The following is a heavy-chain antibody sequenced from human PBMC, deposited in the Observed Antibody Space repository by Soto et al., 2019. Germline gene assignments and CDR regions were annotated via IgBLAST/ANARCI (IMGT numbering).Heavy chain of an antibody. Sequence: ASVKVSCKASGGTFSSYAISWARQAPGRGLEWMGGIIPIFGTANYAQKFQGRVTITADESTSTAYMELSSLRSEDTAVYYCARRSSSSFGSYGMDVWGQGTTVTVSS. CDR3: ARRSSSSFGSYGMDV. D-gene: IGHD6-6*01. CDR1: GGTFSSYA. CDR2: IIPIFGTA. V-gene: IGHV1-69*13. J-gene: IGHJ6*02.